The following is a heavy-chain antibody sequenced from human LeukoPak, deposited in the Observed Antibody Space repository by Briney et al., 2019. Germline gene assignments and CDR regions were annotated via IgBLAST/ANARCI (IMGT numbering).Heavy chain of an antibody. CDR3: ARGPHYHDSSGYSPSYSYAMDV. D-gene: IGHD3-22*01. Sequence: SETLSLTCTVSGGSIGSYYWSWIRQPPGKGLEWIGYIHYSGSTNYNPPLRSRVTISVDTSKNQFSLDLRSVTAADTAVYYCARGPHYHDSSGYSPSYSYAMDVWGQGTTVTVSS. J-gene: IGHJ6*02. V-gene: IGHV4-59*01. CDR2: IHYSGST. CDR1: GGSIGSYY.